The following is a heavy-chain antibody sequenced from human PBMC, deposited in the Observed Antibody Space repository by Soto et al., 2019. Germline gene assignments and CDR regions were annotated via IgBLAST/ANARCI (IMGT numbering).Heavy chain of an antibody. J-gene: IGHJ4*02. D-gene: IGHD1-1*01. Sequence: PGESLKISCKGSGYSFSTYWIGWVRQTPGKGLELMGIMYPGDSDTRYSPSFQGQVTISADKSISTTYLQWSSLKASDTAIYYCARGYRPPTYYFEYWGQGTLVTVSS. CDR3: ARGYRPPTYYFEY. CDR2: MYPGDSDT. V-gene: IGHV5-51*01. CDR1: GYSFSTYW.